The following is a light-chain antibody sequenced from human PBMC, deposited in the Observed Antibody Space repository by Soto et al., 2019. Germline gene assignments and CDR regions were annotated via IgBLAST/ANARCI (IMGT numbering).Light chain of an antibody. CDR3: SSYSTISTYV. V-gene: IGLV2-14*01. CDR2: DVS. CDR1: SSDVGGYNF. J-gene: IGLJ1*01. Sequence: QSALTQPASVSGSPGQSLTISCTGISSDVGGYNFVSWYQQHPGKAPKFMIYDVSNRTSGVPNRLSGSKSGNTASLTISGLQAEDEADYYCSSYSTISTYVFGTGTKLTVL.